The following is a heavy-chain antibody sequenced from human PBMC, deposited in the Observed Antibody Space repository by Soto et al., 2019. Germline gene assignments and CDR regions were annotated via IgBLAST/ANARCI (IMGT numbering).Heavy chain of an antibody. CDR3: ARDPSGGDYYYYYGMDV. CDR1: GGSVSSGSDY. J-gene: IGHJ6*02. V-gene: IGHV4-61*01. CDR2: IYYSGST. D-gene: IGHD6-25*01. Sequence: SETLSLTCTVSGGSVSSGSDYWSWIRQPPGKGLEWIGYIYYSGSTNYNPSLKSRVTISVDTSKNQFSLKLSSVTAADTAVYYCARDPSGGDYYYYYGMDVWGQGTRVTVSS.